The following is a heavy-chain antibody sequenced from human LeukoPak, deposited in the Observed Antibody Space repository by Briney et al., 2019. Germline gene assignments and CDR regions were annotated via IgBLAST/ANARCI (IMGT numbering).Heavy chain of an antibody. CDR3: AKEVLRYFDWSRKDY. J-gene: IGHJ4*02. CDR2: SSGSGGIS. CDR1: GFTFSSYA. V-gene: IGHV3-23*01. Sequence: PGGSMKPSCAAAGFTFSSYAMSWVRQAPGKVLEWDSASSGSGGISYDAESVKGRFTISRDNSKNTLYLQMNSLRAEDTAVYYCAKEVLRYFDWSRKDYWGQGTLVTVSS. D-gene: IGHD3-9*01.